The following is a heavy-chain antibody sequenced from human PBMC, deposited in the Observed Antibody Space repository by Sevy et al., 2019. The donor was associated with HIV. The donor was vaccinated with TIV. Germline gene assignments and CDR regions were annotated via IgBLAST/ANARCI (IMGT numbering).Heavy chain of an antibody. CDR3: ARRTYYSDSTAYYFDY. Sequence: SETLSLTCTVSGYSISTGYYWGWIRQPPGKGLEWIGNIHQSGSTYYNPSLKSRITISVDTSKNQFSLNLSSVTAAHTAVYYCARRTYYSDSTAYYFDYWGQGTLVTVSS. V-gene: IGHV4-38-2*02. D-gene: IGHD3-22*01. CDR2: IHQSGST. CDR1: GYSISTGYY. J-gene: IGHJ4*02.